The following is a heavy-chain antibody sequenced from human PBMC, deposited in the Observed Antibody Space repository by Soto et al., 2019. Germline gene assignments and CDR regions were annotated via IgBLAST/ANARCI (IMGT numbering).Heavy chain of an antibody. Sequence: QITLKESGPTLVKPTQTLTLTCTFSGFSLNTNGVCVAWIRQPPGKALEWLAVIYWDDDKRYSPSLKTRLPITKDTSKNQVVLTMTNMDPVDTATYYCAHGRDDYNKGAFDYWGQGTLVTVSS. CDR1: GFSLNTNGVC. V-gene: IGHV2-5*02. J-gene: IGHJ4*02. CDR3: AHGRDDYNKGAFDY. CDR2: IYWDDDK. D-gene: IGHD4-4*01.